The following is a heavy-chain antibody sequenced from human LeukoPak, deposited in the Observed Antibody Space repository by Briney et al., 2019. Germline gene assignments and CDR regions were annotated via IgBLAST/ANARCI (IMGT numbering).Heavy chain of an antibody. J-gene: IGHJ5*02. Sequence: GASVKVSCKASGYTFTGYYMHWVRQAPGQGLEWMGGIIPIFGTANYAQKFQGRVTITADKSTSTAYMELSSLRSEDTAVYYCARVAYIVVVPAAQGRWGGFDPWGQGTLVTVSS. CDR1: GYTFTGYY. V-gene: IGHV1-69*06. D-gene: IGHD2-2*01. CDR3: ARVAYIVVVPAAQGRWGGFDP. CDR2: IIPIFGTA.